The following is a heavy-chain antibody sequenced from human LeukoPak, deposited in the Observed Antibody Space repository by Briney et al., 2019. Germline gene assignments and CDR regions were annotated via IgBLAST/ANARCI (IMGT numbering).Heavy chain of an antibody. J-gene: IGHJ4*02. CDR3: AKGSEERSSWYYFDY. CDR2: INSDGVTT. CDR1: GFTFSSYW. Sequence: PGGSLRLSCAASGFTFSSYWMHWVRQAPGKGLVWVSRINSDGVTTNYADSVKGRFTISRDNAKNTLYLQMNSLRADDTAVYYCAKGSEERSSWYYFDYWGQGTLVTVSS. V-gene: IGHV3-74*01. D-gene: IGHD6-13*01.